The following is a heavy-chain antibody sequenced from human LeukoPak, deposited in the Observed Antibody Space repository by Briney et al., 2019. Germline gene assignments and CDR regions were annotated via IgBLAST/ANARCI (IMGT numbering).Heavy chain of an antibody. J-gene: IGHJ4*02. D-gene: IGHD4-17*01. CDR2: ISSSSSYI. CDR1: GFTFSSYA. CDR3: ARDLLRPDY. V-gene: IGHV3-21*01. Sequence: GGSLRLSCAASGFTFSSYAMSWVRQAPGKGLEWVSSISSSSSYIYYADSAKGRFTISRDNAKNSLYLQMNSLRAEDTAVYYCARDLLRPDYWGQGTLVTVSS.